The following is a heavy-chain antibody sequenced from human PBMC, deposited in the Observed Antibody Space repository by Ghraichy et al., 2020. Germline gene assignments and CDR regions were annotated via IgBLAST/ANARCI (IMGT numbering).Heavy chain of an antibody. Sequence: GGSLRLSCAASGFTFSSYALSWVRQAPGKGLEWVSGIIGSGGSRYYADSVKGRFTISRDNSKNKNTLYLQMNSLRAEDTAVYYCAKARRGLVTSVIDYWGQGTLVTVSS. CDR2: IIGSGGSR. V-gene: IGHV3-23*01. D-gene: IGHD1-26*01. J-gene: IGHJ4*02. CDR1: GFTFSSYA. CDR3: AKARRGLVTSVIDY.